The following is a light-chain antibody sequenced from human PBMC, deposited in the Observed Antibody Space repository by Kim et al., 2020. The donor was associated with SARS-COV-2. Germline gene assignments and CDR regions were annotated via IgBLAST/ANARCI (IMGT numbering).Light chain of an antibody. CDR1: NNNFGNEG. J-gene: IGLJ2*01. CDR2: WNH. V-gene: IGLV10-54*01. Sequence: QTSTLTGTGNNNNFGNEGAAWLQQHPGHPPKLLFYWNHNRPSGISERLSASRSGSTASLTITGLQPEDEADYYCTAWDNSLSAWVFGGGTQLTVL. CDR3: TAWDNSLSAWV.